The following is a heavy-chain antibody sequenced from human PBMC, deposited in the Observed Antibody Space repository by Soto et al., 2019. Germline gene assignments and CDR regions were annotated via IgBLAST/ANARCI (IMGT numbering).Heavy chain of an antibody. D-gene: IGHD2-21*01. CDR1: GYTSTRYA. Sequence: ASLNDSCNASGYTSTRYAMHWVRQAPGQRLEWMCWINADNGNTKYSQQFQGRDTITRDTAASTAYMELSSLRSEDTAVYYCARDLWFDGGYSYYMDVWGKGTTVTVSS. CDR2: INADNGNT. CDR3: ARDLWFDGGYSYYMDV. J-gene: IGHJ6*03. V-gene: IGHV1-3*01.